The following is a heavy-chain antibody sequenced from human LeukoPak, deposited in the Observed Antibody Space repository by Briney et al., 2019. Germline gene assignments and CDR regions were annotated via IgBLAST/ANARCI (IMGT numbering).Heavy chain of an antibody. J-gene: IGHJ4*02. Sequence: GGSLRLSCAASGFTVSSNYMSWVRQAPGKGLEWVSVIYSGGSTYYADSVKGRFTISRDNAKNSLYLQMNSLRAEDTAVYYCARSSPDYDFWSGSGIFDYWGQGTLVTVSS. V-gene: IGHV3-66*01. CDR3: ARSSPDYDFWSGSGIFDY. CDR2: IYSGGST. CDR1: GFTVSSNY. D-gene: IGHD3-3*01.